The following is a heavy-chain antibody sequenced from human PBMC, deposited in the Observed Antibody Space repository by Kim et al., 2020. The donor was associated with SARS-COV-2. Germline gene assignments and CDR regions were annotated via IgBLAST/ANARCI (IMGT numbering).Heavy chain of an antibody. CDR1: GFTFSSYS. CDR2: ISSSSSYI. D-gene: IGHD6-13*01. J-gene: IGHJ6*02. V-gene: IGHV3-21*01. Sequence: GGSLRLSCAASGFTFSSYSMNWVRQAPGKGLEWVSSISSSSSYIYYADSVKGRFTISRDNAKNSLYLHMNSLRAEDTAVYYCARDLKGFIAAAATYYYYSMDVWGQGTKVTVSS. CDR3: ARDLKGFIAAAATYYYYSMDV.